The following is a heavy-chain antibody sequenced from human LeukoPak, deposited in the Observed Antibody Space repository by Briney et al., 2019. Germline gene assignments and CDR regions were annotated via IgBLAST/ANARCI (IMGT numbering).Heavy chain of an antibody. CDR2: VIASGYVT. Sequence: PGGSLRLSCAASGFTFSNYALSWVRQVPGKGLEWVSTVIASGYVTNHAASVKGRFAISRDNSNNTLYVHMNSLRAEDTALYFCAKHPGPYGANPFDSWGLGTLVTVSS. D-gene: IGHD4-23*01. CDR1: GFTFSNYA. J-gene: IGHJ4*02. CDR3: AKHPGPYGANPFDS. V-gene: IGHV3-23*01.